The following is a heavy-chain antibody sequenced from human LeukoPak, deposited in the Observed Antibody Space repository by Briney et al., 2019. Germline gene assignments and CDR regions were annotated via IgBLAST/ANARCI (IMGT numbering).Heavy chain of an antibody. CDR3: ARVNSYYYDSSGYYIFDY. V-gene: IGHV4-4*07. CDR1: GGSISSYY. Sequence: PSETLSLTCTVSGGSISSYYWSWIRQPAGKGLEWIGRIYTSGSTNYNPSLKSRVTMSVDTSKNQFSLKLSSVTAADTAMYYCARVNSYYYDSSGYYIFDYWGQGTLVTVSS. D-gene: IGHD3-22*01. CDR2: IYTSGST. J-gene: IGHJ4*02.